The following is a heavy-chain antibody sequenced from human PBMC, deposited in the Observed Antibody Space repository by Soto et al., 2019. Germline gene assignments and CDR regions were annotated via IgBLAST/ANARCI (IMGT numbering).Heavy chain of an antibody. J-gene: IGHJ6*02. D-gene: IGHD2-2*01. Sequence: PGESLKISCKGSGYSFTSYWIGWVRQMPGKGLEWMGIIYPGDSDTRYSPSFQGQVTISADKSISTAYLQWSSLKASDTAMYYCARLIVGGVVVPAAHGPYYYYGMDVWGQGTTVTVSS. CDR1: GYSFTSYW. V-gene: IGHV5-51*01. CDR3: ARLIVGGVVVPAAHGPYYYYGMDV. CDR2: IYPGDSDT.